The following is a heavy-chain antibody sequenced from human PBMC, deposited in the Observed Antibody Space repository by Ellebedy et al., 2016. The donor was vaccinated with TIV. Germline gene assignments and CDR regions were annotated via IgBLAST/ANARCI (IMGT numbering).Heavy chain of an antibody. J-gene: IGHJ4*02. CDR2: ISPADSDT. Sequence: PGGSLRLSCTGSGYTFINYWIGWVRQMPGKGLEWMGIISPADSDTRYSPSFQGQVTISVDKSINTASLQWSSLKASDRAMYYCARHVGDGSHFDYWGQGTLVTVSS. V-gene: IGHV5-51*01. D-gene: IGHD5-24*01. CDR1: GYTFINYW. CDR3: ARHVGDGSHFDY.